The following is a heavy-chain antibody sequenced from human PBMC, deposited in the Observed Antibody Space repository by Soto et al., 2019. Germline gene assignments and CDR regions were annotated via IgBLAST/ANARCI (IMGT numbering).Heavy chain of an antibody. D-gene: IGHD6-19*01. CDR1: GFTFSSYA. CDR3: AKGEQWLRPYYYYGMDV. J-gene: IGHJ6*02. CDR2: ISGSGGST. Sequence: HPGGSLRLSCAASGFTFSSYAMSWVRQAPGKGLEWVSAISGSGGSTYYADSVKGRFTISRDNSKNTLYLQMNSLRAEDTAVYYCAKGEQWLRPYYYYGMDVWGQGTTVTVSS. V-gene: IGHV3-23*01.